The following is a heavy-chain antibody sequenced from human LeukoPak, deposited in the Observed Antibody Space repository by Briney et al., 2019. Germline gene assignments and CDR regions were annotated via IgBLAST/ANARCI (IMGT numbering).Heavy chain of an antibody. D-gene: IGHD6-13*01. CDR2: INHSGST. Sequence: SETLSLTCAVYGGSFSGYYWSWIRQPPGKGLEWIGEINHSGSTNYNPSLKSRVTISVDTSKNQFSLKLSSVTAADTAVYYCARKKLAAAGARPNWFDPWGQGTLSPSPQ. V-gene: IGHV4-34*01. J-gene: IGHJ5*02. CDR1: GGSFSGYY. CDR3: ARKKLAAAGARPNWFDP.